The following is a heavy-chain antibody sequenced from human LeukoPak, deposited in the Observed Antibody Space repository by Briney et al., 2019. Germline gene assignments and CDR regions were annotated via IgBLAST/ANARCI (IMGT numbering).Heavy chain of an antibody. J-gene: IGHJ4*02. CDR3: ATLGYCSSTDCYSLDY. V-gene: IGHV3-15*01. CDR2: IKSKTDGGTP. Sequence: PGGSLRLSCAASGFTFINAWMSWVRQAPGKGLEWVGRIKSKTDGGTPDYAAPVKDRFTISRDDSKNTLYLQMSSLKTEDTAVYYCATLGYCSSTDCYSLDYWGQGTLVTVSS. CDR1: GFTFINAW. D-gene: IGHD2-2*01.